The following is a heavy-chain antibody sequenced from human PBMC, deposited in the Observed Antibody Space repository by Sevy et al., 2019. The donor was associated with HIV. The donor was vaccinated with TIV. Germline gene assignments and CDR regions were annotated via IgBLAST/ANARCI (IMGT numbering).Heavy chain of an antibody. Sequence: GGSLRLSCAASGFSFSRYAIHWVRQAPGKGLEWVAGLSYDGSNKHYADSVRGRFTISRDNSKNTLYLQMNSLRAEDTAVYYCARDGPYNTYDLWGYYFDYWCQGTLVTVSS. J-gene: IGHJ4*02. D-gene: IGHD3-3*01. CDR3: ARDGPYNTYDLWGYYFDY. V-gene: IGHV3-30-3*01. CDR2: LSYDGSNK. CDR1: GFSFSRYA.